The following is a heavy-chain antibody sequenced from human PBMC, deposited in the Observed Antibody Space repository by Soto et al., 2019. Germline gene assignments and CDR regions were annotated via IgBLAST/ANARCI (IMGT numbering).Heavy chain of an antibody. CDR1: GFTFSSYT. J-gene: IGHJ4*01. CDR2: ISGSVGSP. CDR3: AKARCSGNSCYVPDY. D-gene: IGHD3-22*01. Sequence: SGGSLRLSCAASGFTFSSYTMAWVRQAPGKGLERVSSISGSVGSPSYADSVQGRFTISGDNPRNTLSLQMNSLRAEDTATYYCAKARCSGNSCYVPDYWGHGSLVTVSS. V-gene: IGHV3-23*01.